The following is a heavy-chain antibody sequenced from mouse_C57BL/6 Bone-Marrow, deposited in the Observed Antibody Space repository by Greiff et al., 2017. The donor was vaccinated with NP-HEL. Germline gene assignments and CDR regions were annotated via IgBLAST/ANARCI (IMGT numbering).Heavy chain of an antibody. J-gene: IGHJ3*01. V-gene: IGHV1-55*01. Sequence: VKLQQPGAELVKPGASVKMSCKASGYTFTSYWITWVKQRPGQGLEWIGDIYPGSGSTNYNEKFKSKATLTVDTSSSTAYMQLSSLTSEDSAVYYCARSYYTKRAWFAYWGQGTLVTVSA. D-gene: IGHD2-12*01. CDR2: IYPGSGST. CDR1: GYTFTSYW. CDR3: ARSYYTKRAWFAY.